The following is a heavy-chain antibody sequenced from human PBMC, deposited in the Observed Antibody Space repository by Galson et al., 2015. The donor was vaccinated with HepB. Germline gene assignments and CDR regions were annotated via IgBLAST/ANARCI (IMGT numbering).Heavy chain of an antibody. V-gene: IGHV1-18*04. D-gene: IGHD3-10*01. Sequence: SVKVSCKASGYTFTSYGISWVRQAPGQGLEWMGWISAYNGNTNYAQKLQGRVTMTTDTSTSTAYMELRSLRSNDTAVYYCARDKQRLWFGELSNIDYWGQGTLVTVSS. J-gene: IGHJ4*02. CDR3: ARDKQRLWFGELSNIDY. CDR1: GYTFTSYG. CDR2: ISAYNGNT.